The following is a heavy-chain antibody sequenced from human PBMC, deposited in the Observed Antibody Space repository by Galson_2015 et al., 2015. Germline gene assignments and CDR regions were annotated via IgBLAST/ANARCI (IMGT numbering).Heavy chain of an antibody. J-gene: IGHJ3*02. CDR3: ARPPSGAGAFDI. CDR2: IYSDGRT. CDR1: GFTVSSNY. V-gene: IGHV3-53*01. D-gene: IGHD6-19*01. Sequence: SLRLSCAASGFTVSSNYMSWVRQAPGKGLEWVSFIYSDGRTYYADSVKGRFTISRDNSKNTLYLQMNSLRAEDTAVYYCARPPSGAGAFDIWGQGTMVSVSS.